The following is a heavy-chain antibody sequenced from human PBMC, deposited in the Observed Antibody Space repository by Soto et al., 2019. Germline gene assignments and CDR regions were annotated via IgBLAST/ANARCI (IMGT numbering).Heavy chain of an antibody. CDR1: GGSISSGDYY. D-gene: IGHD3-16*02. CDR2: IYYSGST. V-gene: IGHV4-30-4*01. Sequence: ASETLSLTCTVSGGSISSGDYYWSWIRQPPGKGLEWIGYIYYSGSTYYNPSLKSRVTISVDTSKNQFSLKLSSVTAADTAVYYCASSMITFGGVIVPSLWGQGTLVTVSS. J-gene: IGHJ4*02. CDR3: ASSMITFGGVIVPSL.